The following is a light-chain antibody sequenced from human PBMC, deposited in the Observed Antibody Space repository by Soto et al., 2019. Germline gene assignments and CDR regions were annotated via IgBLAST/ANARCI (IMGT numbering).Light chain of an antibody. V-gene: IGKV3D-15*01. CDR2: GAS. J-gene: IGKJ4*01. Sequence: EIVMKRSPASVSVSPEEAAAFSCMASQSISSYLAWYQHKPGQAPRLLIHGASTRATGIPARFSGSGSGTEFTLTISSLQSEDFAVYYCQQYNNWPLTFGGGTKVDIK. CDR3: QQYNNWPLT. CDR1: QSISSY.